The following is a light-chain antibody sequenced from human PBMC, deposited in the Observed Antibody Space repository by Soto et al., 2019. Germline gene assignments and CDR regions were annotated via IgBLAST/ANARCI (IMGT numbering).Light chain of an antibody. CDR2: AAS. CDR3: QNYISVPV. J-gene: IGKJ3*01. CDR1: QGIRNF. V-gene: IGKV1-27*01. Sequence: DIQMTQSPPSLSASVGDRVTITCRASQGIRNFVAWYQQKPGKAPKLLIYAASTLQSGVPSRFSGSGSGTDFTLTINSLQPEDVATYSGQNYISVPVFGPGTKVEI.